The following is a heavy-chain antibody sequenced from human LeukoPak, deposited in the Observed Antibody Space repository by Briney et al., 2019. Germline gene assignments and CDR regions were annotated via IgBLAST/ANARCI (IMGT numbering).Heavy chain of an antibody. V-gene: IGHV3-7*01. CDR1: GFTFSSYW. J-gene: IGHJ4*02. CDR3: ARDLVENYYDSIGYSLS. CDR2: IKQDGSDK. D-gene: IGHD3-22*01. Sequence: GGSLRLSCAASGFTFSSYWMSWVRQAPGKGLEWVANIKQDGSDKYYVDSVKGRFTISRDSAKTSLYLQMNRLRAEDTAVYYCARDLVENYYDSIGYSLSWGQGTLVTVSS.